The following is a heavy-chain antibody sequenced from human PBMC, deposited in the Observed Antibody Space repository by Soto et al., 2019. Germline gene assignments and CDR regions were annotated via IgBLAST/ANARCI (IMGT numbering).Heavy chain of an antibody. V-gene: IGHV3-21*01. CDR2: ISSSSSYI. CDR3: ASEIKGFGELFGYFDY. Sequence: EVQLVESGGGLVKPGGSLRLSCAASGFTFSSYSMNWVRQAPGKGLEWVSSISSSSSYIYYADSVKGRFTISRDNAKNSLYLQMNSLRAEDTAVYYCASEIKGFGELFGYFDYWGQGTLVTVSS. J-gene: IGHJ4*02. CDR1: GFTFSSYS. D-gene: IGHD3-10*01.